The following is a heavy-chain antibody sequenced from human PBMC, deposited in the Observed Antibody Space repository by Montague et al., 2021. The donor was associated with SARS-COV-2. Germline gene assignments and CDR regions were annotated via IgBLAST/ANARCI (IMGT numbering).Heavy chain of an antibody. J-gene: IGHJ4*02. V-gene: IGHV4-39*01. CDR1: GGSISSSSYY. CDR2: FYYSGST. D-gene: IGHD3-22*01. CDR3: ARHGKTRIAMIVVVIGYFDY. Sequence: SETRSLTCTVSGGSISSSSYYWGWIRQPPGKGLEWFGSFYYSGSTYYNPSLKSRVTISVNTSKNQFSLKLSSVTAADTAVYYCARHGKTRIAMIVVVIGYFDYWGQGTLVTVSS.